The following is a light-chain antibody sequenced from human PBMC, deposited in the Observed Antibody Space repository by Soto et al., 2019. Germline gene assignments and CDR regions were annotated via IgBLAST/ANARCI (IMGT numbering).Light chain of an antibody. CDR1: QSVISN. Sequence: EIVMAQSPSTLSGSPGARATVACRSSQSVISNLAWYQQKPGQAPRLLIYGASTRATGIPARLSGSGSGTEFTLIISGLQPDDSAIYNCQHYPNNNNSGMFGPGTKVDIK. V-gene: IGKV3-15*01. CDR2: GAS. CDR3: QHYPNNNNSGM. J-gene: IGKJ1*01.